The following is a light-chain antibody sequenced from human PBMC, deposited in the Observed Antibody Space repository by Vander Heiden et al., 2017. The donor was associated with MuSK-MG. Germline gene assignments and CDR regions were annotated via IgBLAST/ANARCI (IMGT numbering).Light chain of an antibody. V-gene: IGKV3-11*01. J-gene: IGKJ1*01. CDR3: QPRRNWTRT. CDR1: QSVSSY. CDR2: DAS. Sequence: EIVLTQSPATLSLSPGARATLSHSATQSVSSYLAWYQQKPGQAPRPLIYDASNGAAGIPAWCSGSGSGEVFTLTIRSVEPEVGAVYYCQPRRNWTRTFGHGTKVDIK.